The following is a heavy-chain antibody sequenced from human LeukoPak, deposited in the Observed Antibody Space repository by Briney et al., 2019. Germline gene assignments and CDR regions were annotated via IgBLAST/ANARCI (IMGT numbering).Heavy chain of an antibody. CDR3: ARDFGRYDFWSGYPDGGNWFDP. J-gene: IGHJ5*02. D-gene: IGHD3-3*01. V-gene: IGHV4-59*01. CDR2: IYYSGST. CDR1: GGSIRGYS. Sequence: PSETLSLTCSVSGGSIRGYSWNWLRQPPGKGLEWIGYIYYSGSTNYNPSLKSRVTISVDTSKNQFSLKLSSVTAADTAVYYCARDFGRYDFWSGYPDGGNWFDPWGQGTLVTVSS.